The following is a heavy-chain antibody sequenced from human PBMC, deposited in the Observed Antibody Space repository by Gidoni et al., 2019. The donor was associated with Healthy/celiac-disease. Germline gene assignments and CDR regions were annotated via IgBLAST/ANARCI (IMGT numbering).Heavy chain of an antibody. Sequence: QVQLVESGGGVVQPGRSLRLSCAASGFTFSSYGLHWVRQAPGKGMEWVAFIWYDGSNKYYADSVKGRFTISRDNSKNTLYLQMNSLRAEDTAVYYCARDTGAARPTYYYYYGMDVWGQGTTVTVSS. CDR2: IWYDGSNK. CDR3: ARDTGAARPTYYYYYGMDV. J-gene: IGHJ6*02. V-gene: IGHV3-33*01. D-gene: IGHD6-6*01. CDR1: GFTFSSYG.